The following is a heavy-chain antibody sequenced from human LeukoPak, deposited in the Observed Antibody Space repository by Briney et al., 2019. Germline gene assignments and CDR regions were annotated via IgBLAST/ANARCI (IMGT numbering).Heavy chain of an antibody. D-gene: IGHD5-18*01. J-gene: IGHJ6*02. Sequence: PSETLSLTCTASGGSISSYYWSWIRQPPGKGLEWIGYIYYSGSTNYNPSLKSRVTISVDTSKNQFSLKLSSVTAADTAVYYCARELWFEYYYYGMDVWGQGTTVTVSS. V-gene: IGHV4-59*01. CDR1: GGSISSYY. CDR2: IYYSGST. CDR3: ARELWFEYYYYGMDV.